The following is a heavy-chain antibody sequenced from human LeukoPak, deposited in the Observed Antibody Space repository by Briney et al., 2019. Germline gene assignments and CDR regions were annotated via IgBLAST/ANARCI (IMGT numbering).Heavy chain of an antibody. J-gene: IGHJ6*02. Sequence: SETLSLTCTVSGGSISSYYWSWIRQPAGKGLEWIGRIYTSGSTNYNPSLKSRVTMSVDTSKNQFSLKLSSVTAADTAVYYCAREMITIFGVRGDGMDVWGQGTTVTVSS. V-gene: IGHV4-4*07. CDR1: GGSISSYY. CDR2: IYTSGST. D-gene: IGHD3-3*01. CDR3: AREMITIFGVRGDGMDV.